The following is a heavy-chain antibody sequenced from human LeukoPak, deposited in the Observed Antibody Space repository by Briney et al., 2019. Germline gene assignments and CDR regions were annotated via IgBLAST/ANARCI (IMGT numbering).Heavy chain of an antibody. D-gene: IGHD6-13*01. CDR3: ARGLPPTYSSSWPNNWFDP. J-gene: IGHJ5*02. Sequence: SETLSLTCTVPGGSISSYYWSWIRQPAGKGLEWIGRIYTSGSTNYNPSLKSRVTMSVDTSKNQFSLKLSSVTAADTAVYYCARGLPPTYSSSWPNNWFDPWGQGTLVTVSS. CDR2: IYTSGST. CDR1: GGSISSYY. V-gene: IGHV4-4*07.